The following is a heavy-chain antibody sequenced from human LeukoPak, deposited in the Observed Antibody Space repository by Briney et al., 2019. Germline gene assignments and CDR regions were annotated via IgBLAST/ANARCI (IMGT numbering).Heavy chain of an antibody. CDR2: IYYSGST. CDR1: GGSIRSGGYY. J-gene: IGHJ4*02. D-gene: IGHD2-15*01. CDR3: ARLYCSGGSCYSFAHFDY. V-gene: IGHV4-39*01. Sequence: ASETLSLTCTVSGGSIRSGGYYWGWIRQPPGKGLEWIATIYYSGSTYSNPSLKSRVSISVDTSKNQFSLKVTSVTAADTAVYYCARLYCSGGSCYSFAHFDYWGQGTLVTVSS.